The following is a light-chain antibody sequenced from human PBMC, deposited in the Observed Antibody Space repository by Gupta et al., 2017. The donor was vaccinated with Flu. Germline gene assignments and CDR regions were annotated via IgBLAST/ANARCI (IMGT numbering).Light chain of an antibody. V-gene: IGLV1-40*01. Sequence: QSVLTQPPSVSGAPWQRLSISCTGNSSNIGAGYDVHWYQQLPGAAPKVLIYVNTNRPSGVPERFSASKSGTSASLAISGLQADDEAYYYCQSYDSSLSAFYVFGSGTKVTVL. CDR3: QSYDSSLSAFYV. J-gene: IGLJ1*01. CDR2: VNT. CDR1: SSNIGAGYD.